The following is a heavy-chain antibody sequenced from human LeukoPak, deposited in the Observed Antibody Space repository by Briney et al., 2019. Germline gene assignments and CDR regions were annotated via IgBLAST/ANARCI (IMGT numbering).Heavy chain of an antibody. CDR3: ARRGLTGEPR. J-gene: IGHJ6*04. CDR1: GDSVSSSSHY. Sequence: SETLSLTCTVSGDSVSSSSHYWVWIRQPPGKGLEWIGSVYYGGTTYNAPSFTGRVTVSVDMSMNQFSLKLNSVTAADTAMYFCARRGLTGEPRWGKGATITVSS. D-gene: IGHD1-14*01. CDR2: VYYGGTT. V-gene: IGHV4-39*07.